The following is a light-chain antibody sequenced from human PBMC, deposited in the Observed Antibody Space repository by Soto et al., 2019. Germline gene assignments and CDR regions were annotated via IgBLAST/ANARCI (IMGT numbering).Light chain of an antibody. J-gene: IGKJ4*01. V-gene: IGKV1-9*01. CDR3: QQVHNYPFT. CDR2: AAS. Sequence: DIQLTQSPSLLSASVGDRVTITCRASQGISTSLAWYRQKPGKAPKLLIYAASTVQSGVPSRFSGSGSGTDFTLTISSLQPEDFATFYCQQVHNYPFTFGGGTKVAIK. CDR1: QGISTS.